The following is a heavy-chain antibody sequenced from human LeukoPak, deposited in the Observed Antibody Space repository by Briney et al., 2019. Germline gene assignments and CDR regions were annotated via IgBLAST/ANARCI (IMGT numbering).Heavy chain of an antibody. J-gene: IGHJ3*02. CDR2: ISYDGSNK. Sequence: GRSLRLSCAASGFTFSSYAIHWVRQAPGKGLEWVAGISYDGSNKYYADSVKGRFTISRDNSKNTLYLQMNSLRAEDTAVYYWGGDFNLADTFDIWGQGTMVTVSS. V-gene: IGHV3-30*04. CDR3: GGDFNLADTFDI. D-gene: IGHD1-20*01. CDR1: GFTFSSYA.